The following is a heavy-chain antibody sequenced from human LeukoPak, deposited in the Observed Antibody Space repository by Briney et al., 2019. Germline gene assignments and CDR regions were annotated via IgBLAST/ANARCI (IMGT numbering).Heavy chain of an antibody. CDR3: ARDPAGSGYAYDY. CDR1: GSTFSTYA. V-gene: IGHV3-33*01. J-gene: IGHJ4*02. CDR2: IWDNGSNK. Sequence: GRSLRLSCAASGSTFSTYAMHWVRQTPGKGLEWVAFIWDNGSNKYYVDSVKGRFTISRDNSKNTVYLQMNSLRAEDSAVYYCARDPAGSGYAYDYWGQGTLVTVSS. D-gene: IGHD3-3*01.